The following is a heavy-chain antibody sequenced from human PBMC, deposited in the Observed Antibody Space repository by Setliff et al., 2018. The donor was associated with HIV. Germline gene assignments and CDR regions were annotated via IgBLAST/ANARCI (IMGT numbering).Heavy chain of an antibody. D-gene: IGHD6-25*01. CDR3: ARDRLNVYSSGWGVGY. V-gene: IGHV1-18*01. CDR1: GYTFTIYS. Sequence: GASVKVSCKASGYTFTIYSISWVRQAPGQGLEWMGWISGYNGNTNFAQKLQGRVTMTTDTSTSTAYMELRSLRSDDTAVYYCARDRLNVYSSGWGVGYWGQGTLVTVSS. J-gene: IGHJ4*02. CDR2: ISGYNGNT.